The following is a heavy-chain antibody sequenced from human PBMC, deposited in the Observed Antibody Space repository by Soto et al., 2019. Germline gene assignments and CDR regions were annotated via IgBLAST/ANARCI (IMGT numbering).Heavy chain of an antibody. CDR3: ASTYYNASSGPFDY. CDR1: GGSISSGNYY. CDR2: IYYSGST. Sequence: SETLSLTCTVSGGSISSGNYYWSWIRQHPGKGLEWIGYIYYSGSTYYNPSHKSRVTISVDTSKNQFSLKLSSVTAADTAVYYCASTYYNASSGPFDYWGQGTLVTVS. V-gene: IGHV4-31*03. J-gene: IGHJ4*02. D-gene: IGHD3-22*01.